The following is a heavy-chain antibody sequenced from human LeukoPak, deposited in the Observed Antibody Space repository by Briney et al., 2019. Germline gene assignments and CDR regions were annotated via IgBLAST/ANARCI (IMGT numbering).Heavy chain of an antibody. J-gene: IGHJ4*02. Sequence: SETLSLTCTVSGGSVSSSSSYWSWIRQPPGKGLEWIGYVYYSGTTTYSPSLKSRVTISIDKSKNQFSLVLTSVTAADTAVYYCARRDWGTSFDYWGQGILDTVSS. CDR3: ARRDWGTSFDY. CDR2: VYYSGTT. V-gene: IGHV4-61*01. D-gene: IGHD7-27*01. CDR1: GGSVSSSSSY.